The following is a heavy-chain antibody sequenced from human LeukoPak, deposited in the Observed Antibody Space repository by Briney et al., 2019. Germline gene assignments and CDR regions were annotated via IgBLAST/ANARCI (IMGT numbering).Heavy chain of an antibody. D-gene: IGHD5-12*01. CDR2: TSGYSNNI. Sequence: PGGSLRLSCSASGFTFSSYTMNWVRQAPGKRPERVASTSGYSNNIYYADSLKGRFTISRDNRKKSLYLQMSSLRAEDTAVYYCARGRLRGFTGYDRGDFDLWGQGTLVTVSS. V-gene: IGHV3-21*01. CDR3: ARGRLRGFTGYDRGDFDL. CDR1: GFTFSSYT. J-gene: IGHJ4*02.